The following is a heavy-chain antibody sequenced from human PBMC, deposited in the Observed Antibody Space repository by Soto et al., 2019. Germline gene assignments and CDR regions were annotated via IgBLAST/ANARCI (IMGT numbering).Heavy chain of an antibody. V-gene: IGHV5-51*01. CDR2: IYPGDSDT. D-gene: IGHD5-12*01. CDR3: ARWRATIRGGYYYGMDV. Sequence: PGESLKISCKGSGYSFTSYWIGWVRQMPGKGLEWMGIIYPGDSDTRHSPSFQGQVTISADKSISTAYLQWSSLKASDTAMYYCARWRATIRGGYYYGMDVWGQGTTVTVSS. CDR1: GYSFTSYW. J-gene: IGHJ6*02.